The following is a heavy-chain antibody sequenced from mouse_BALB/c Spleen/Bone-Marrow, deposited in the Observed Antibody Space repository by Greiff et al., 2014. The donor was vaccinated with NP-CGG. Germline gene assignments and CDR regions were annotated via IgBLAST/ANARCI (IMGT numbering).Heavy chain of an antibody. CDR1: GFTFSTYG. J-gene: IGHJ4*01. Sequence: EVKLVESGGDLVKPGGSLKLSCAASGFTFSTYGMSWVRQTPDKRLEWVATINSGGSYTYYPDSVMGRFTISRDNAKNTLYLQMTSLKSEDTAMYYGTRRGTYDERTDMDYWGHGTSVTVSS. V-gene: IGHV5-6*02. CDR2: INSGGSYT. CDR3: TRRGTYDERTDMDY. D-gene: IGHD2-14*01.